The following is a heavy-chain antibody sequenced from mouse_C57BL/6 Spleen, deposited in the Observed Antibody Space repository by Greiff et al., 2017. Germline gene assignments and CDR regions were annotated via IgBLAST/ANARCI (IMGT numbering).Heavy chain of an antibody. D-gene: IGHD2-4*01. Sequence: VQLQQSGAELVRPGTSVKVSCKASGYAFTNYLIEWVKQRPGQGLEWIGVINPGSGGTNYNEKFKGKATLTADKSSSTAYMQLSSLTSEGSAVYFCARPYDYDGAWFAYWGQGTLVTVSA. CDR3: ARPYDYDGAWFAY. J-gene: IGHJ3*01. V-gene: IGHV1-54*01. CDR2: INPGSGGT. CDR1: GYAFTNYL.